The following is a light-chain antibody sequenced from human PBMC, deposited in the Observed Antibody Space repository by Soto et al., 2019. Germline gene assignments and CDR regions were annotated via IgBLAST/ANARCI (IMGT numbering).Light chain of an antibody. CDR3: QQYGSSLGVT. CDR2: GAS. V-gene: IGKV3-20*01. Sequence: EIVLTQSPGTLSLSPGERATLSCRASQTISSSYLGWYQQRPGQAPRLLIYGASSRATGVPDRFSGSGSGTDFTLTISRLEPEDFAVYYCQQYGSSLGVTFGGGTKVEIK. J-gene: IGKJ4*01. CDR1: QTISSSY.